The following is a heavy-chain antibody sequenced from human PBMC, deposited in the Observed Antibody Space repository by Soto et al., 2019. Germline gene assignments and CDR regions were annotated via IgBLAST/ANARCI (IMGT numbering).Heavy chain of an antibody. J-gene: IGHJ6*02. CDR2: ISYDGSNK. CDR3: ASPGPGIVGAPDPHYYRLAV. V-gene: IGHV3-30*03. Sequence: GGSLRLSCAASGFTFSSYGTHWVRQAPGKGLEWVAVISYDGSNKYYADSVKGRFTISRDNSKNTLYLQMNSLRAEDTAVYYCASPGPGIVGAPDPHYYRLAVWGQGTTVTVSS. D-gene: IGHD1-26*01. CDR1: GFTFSSYG.